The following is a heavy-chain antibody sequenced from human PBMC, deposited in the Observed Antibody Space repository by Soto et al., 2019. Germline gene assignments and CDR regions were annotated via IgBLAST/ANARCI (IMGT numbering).Heavy chain of an antibody. CDR1: GGSFSGYY. CDR3: AIPPGSTVTTVHYYYGMDV. D-gene: IGHD4-17*01. V-gene: IGHV4-34*01. CDR2: INHSGST. J-gene: IGHJ6*02. Sequence: SETLSLTCAVYGGSFSGYYWSWIRQPPGKGLEWIGEINHSGSTNYNPSLKSRVTISVDTSKNQFSLKLSSVTAADTAVYYCAIPPGSTVTTVHYYYGMDVWGQGTTVTVSS.